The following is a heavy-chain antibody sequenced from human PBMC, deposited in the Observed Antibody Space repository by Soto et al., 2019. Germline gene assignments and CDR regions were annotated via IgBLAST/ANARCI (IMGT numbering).Heavy chain of an antibody. CDR1: GDSINSYY. CDR3: ARTYENSGPNSGGYAFDI. D-gene: IGHD3-22*01. CDR2: FYKSGTT. Sequence: QVQLQESGPGLVKPLETLSFTCTVSGDSINSYYWSWIRQPPGKGLEWIAYFYKSGTTNYNPSLKSRVTISVDPSKNQFSLKLSSVTAADTAVYYCARTYENSGPNSGGYAFDIWGQGTMLTVSS. V-gene: IGHV4-59*01. J-gene: IGHJ3*02.